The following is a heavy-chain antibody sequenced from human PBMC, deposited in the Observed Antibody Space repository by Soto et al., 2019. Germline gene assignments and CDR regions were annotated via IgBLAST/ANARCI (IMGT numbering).Heavy chain of an antibody. CDR3: AKDGSYYDFWSAYDY. CDR1: GFTFSSYA. D-gene: IGHD3-3*01. Sequence: GGSLRLSCAASGFTFSSYAMSWVRQAPGKGLEWVSAISGSGGSTHYADSVKGRFTISRDNSKNTLYLQMNSLRAEDTAVYYCAKDGSYYDFWSAYDYWGQGTLVTVSS. CDR2: ISGSGGST. J-gene: IGHJ4*02. V-gene: IGHV3-23*01.